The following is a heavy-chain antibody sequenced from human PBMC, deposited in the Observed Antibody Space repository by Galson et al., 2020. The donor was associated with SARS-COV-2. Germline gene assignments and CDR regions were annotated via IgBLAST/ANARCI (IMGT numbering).Heavy chain of an antibody. V-gene: IGHV1-18*04. CDR3: AKEFRGGEYLRIARDYEGGSSLHY. J-gene: IGHJ4*02. Sequence: GESLKISCKTSAYTFNTYGISWVRQAPGGGLEWIGWITAYSGNTNYAQRFQGRVTMTTDTSTSTAYMELRNLRSDDTAVYYCAKEFRGGEYLRIARDYEGGSSLHYWGQGTLVNVSS. CDR1: AYTFNTYG. CDR2: ITAYSGNT. D-gene: IGHD3-16*01.